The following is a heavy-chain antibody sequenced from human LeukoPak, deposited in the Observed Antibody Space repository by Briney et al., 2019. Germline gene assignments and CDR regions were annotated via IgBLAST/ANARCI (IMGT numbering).Heavy chain of an antibody. CDR1: GFTFSTYA. V-gene: IGHV3-30*18. CDR3: AKDGGGSGCADY. CDR2: ISYDGSNK. D-gene: IGHD6-19*01. J-gene: IGHJ4*02. Sequence: PGGSLRLSCAASGFTFSTYAMSWVRQAPGKGLEWVAVISYDGSNKYYADSVKGRFTISRDNSKNTLYLQMNSLRAEDTAVYYCAKDGGGSGCADYWGQGTLVTVSS.